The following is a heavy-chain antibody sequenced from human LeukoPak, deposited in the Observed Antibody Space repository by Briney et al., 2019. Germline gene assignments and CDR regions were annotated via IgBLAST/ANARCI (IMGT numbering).Heavy chain of an antibody. CDR2: INTNTGNP. CDR1: GYTFTSYA. J-gene: IGHJ5*02. V-gene: IGHV7-4-1*02. Sequence: ASVKVSCKASGYTFTSYAMNWVRQAPGQGLEWMGWINTNTGNPTHAQGFTGRFVFSLDTSVSTAYLQISSLKAEDTAVYYCARSIRGPNLNWFDPWGQGTLVTVSS. CDR3: ARSIRGPNLNWFDP. D-gene: IGHD3-10*01.